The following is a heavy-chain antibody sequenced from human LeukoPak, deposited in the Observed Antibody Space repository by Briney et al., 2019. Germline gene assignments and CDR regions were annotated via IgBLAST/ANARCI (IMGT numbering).Heavy chain of an antibody. Sequence: IPSETLSLTCTVSAGSISSSDYYWGWIRQSPGKGLEWIGRISYSGNTYYNPSLKSRVTISVDTSKNHFSLRLSSVTAADTAVYYCSRLTHSYYSDTSGYYPYYYMDVWGEGTTVAVSS. J-gene: IGHJ6*03. V-gene: IGHV4-39*02. D-gene: IGHD3-22*01. CDR2: ISYSGNT. CDR3: SRLTHSYYSDTSGYYPYYYMDV. CDR1: AGSISSSDYY.